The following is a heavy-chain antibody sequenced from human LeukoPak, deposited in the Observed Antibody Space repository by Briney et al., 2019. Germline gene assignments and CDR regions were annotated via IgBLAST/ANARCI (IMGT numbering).Heavy chain of an antibody. CDR1: GGTFSSYA. J-gene: IGHJ4*02. Sequence: ASMKVSCKASGGTFSSYAISWVRQAPGQGLEWMGRIIPILGIANYAQKFQGRVTITADKSTSTAYMELSSLRSEDTAVYYCARHSYESYFDYWGQGTLVTVSS. D-gene: IGHD5-18*01. V-gene: IGHV1-69*04. CDR3: ARHSYESYFDY. CDR2: IIPILGIA.